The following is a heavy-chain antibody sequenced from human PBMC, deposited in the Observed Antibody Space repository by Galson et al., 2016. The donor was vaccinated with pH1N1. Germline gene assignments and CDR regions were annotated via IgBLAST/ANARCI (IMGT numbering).Heavy chain of an antibody. Sequence: LRLSCASSGSTFSNFWMHWVRQAPGKGLEWVANIRQDGSEKYYVDSVKGRFTISRDNAKNSLYLQMNSLTAEDTAVYYCARARFDPWGQGTLVTVSS. CDR1: GSTFSNFW. CDR3: ARARFDP. V-gene: IGHV3-7*01. CDR2: IRQDGSEK. J-gene: IGHJ5*02.